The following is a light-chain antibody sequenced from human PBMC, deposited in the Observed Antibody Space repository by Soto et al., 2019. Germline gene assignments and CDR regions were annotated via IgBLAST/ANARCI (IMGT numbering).Light chain of an antibody. J-gene: IGKJ2*01. Sequence: EIVLTQSPGTLSLSPGERVTLSCRASQSVSRSYLAWYQQKPGQAPRLLIYGASSRATGIPDRFSGSGSGTDFTLTISRLEPEDFAVYYCQQYGSSYTFGQGTKLEIK. CDR2: GAS. V-gene: IGKV3-20*01. CDR3: QQYGSSYT. CDR1: QSVSRSY.